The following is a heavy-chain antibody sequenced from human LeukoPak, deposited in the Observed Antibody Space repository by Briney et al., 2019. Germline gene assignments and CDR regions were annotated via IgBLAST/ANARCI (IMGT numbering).Heavy chain of an antibody. CDR3: ARDQATVATPWWDH. J-gene: IGHJ4*02. D-gene: IGHD4-23*01. CDR2: INGNSGGT. Sequence: ASVKVSCKASGYTFTGYYMHWVRQAPGQGLEWMGWINGNSGGTKYAQKFQGRVTRTRDTSISTAYMELSRVRSDDTAVYFCARDQATVATPWWDHWGQGTLVTVSS. CDR1: GYTFTGYY. V-gene: IGHV1-2*02.